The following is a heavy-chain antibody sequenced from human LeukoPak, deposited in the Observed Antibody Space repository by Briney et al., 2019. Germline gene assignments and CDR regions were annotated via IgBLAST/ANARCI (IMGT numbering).Heavy chain of an antibody. CDR3: SRDSLSSCGGDCYSGLDV. J-gene: IGHJ6*02. D-gene: IGHD2-21*02. V-gene: IGHV3-74*01. Sequence: PGGSLRLSCAASGFTFSNYWMHWVRQAPGEALMWVSRFKSDGSSTTYADSVKGRFTISRDNAKNTLYLQMNSLRAEDTAVYYCSRDSLSSCGGDCYSGLDVWGQGTTVTVSS. CDR1: GFTFSNYW. CDR2: FKSDGSST.